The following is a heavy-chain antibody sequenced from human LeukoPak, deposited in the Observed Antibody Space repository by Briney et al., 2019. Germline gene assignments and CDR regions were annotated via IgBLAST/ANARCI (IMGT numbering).Heavy chain of an antibody. CDR3: ARSQTGSGSYFYYFDH. CDR2: ISAYNGDT. V-gene: IGHV1-18*04. D-gene: IGHD3-10*01. J-gene: IGHJ4*02. Sequence: GASVKVSCKASGYTFTSYYIHWVRQAPGQGLEWMGWISAYNGDTNYAQKLQGRVTMTTDTSTNTAYMELRSLRSDDTAVYYCARSQTGSGSYFYYFDHWGQGTLVTVSS. CDR1: GYTFTSYY.